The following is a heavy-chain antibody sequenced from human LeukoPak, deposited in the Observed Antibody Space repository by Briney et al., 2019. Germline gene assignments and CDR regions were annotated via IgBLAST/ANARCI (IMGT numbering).Heavy chain of an antibody. Sequence: GGSLRLSCAASGFTFSIYAMSWVRQAPGKGLEWVSAISGSGGTAYYADSVKGRFTISRDNSKNTLYLQMYSLRAEDTAVYYCAKKGYYDGSGYYMYYFDHWGQGTLVTVSS. V-gene: IGHV3-23*01. CDR2: ISGSGGTA. J-gene: IGHJ4*02. CDR3: AKKGYYDGSGYYMYYFDH. CDR1: GFTFSIYA. D-gene: IGHD3-22*01.